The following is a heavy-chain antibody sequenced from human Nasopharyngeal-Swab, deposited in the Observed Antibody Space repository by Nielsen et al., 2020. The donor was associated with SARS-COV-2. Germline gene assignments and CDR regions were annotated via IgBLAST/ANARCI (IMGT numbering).Heavy chain of an antibody. CDR3: AREYHGPDP. J-gene: IGHJ5*02. V-gene: IGHV3-74*01. D-gene: IGHD2-2*01. Sequence: GESLKISCAASGFTFTGSWMHWVRQAPGKGLEWVSHISVDGTTTNYGDSVKGRFTTYRDNAMSTVYLLMNSLRVEDTGVYYCAREYHGPDPWGLGTLVTVSS. CDR1: GFTFTGSW. CDR2: ISVDGTTT.